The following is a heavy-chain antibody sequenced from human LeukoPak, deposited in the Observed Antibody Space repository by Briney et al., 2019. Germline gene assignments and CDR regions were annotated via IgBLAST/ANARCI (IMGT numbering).Heavy chain of an antibody. J-gene: IGHJ6*02. D-gene: IGHD3-9*01. V-gene: IGHV3-11*01. CDR3: ARDRYFDWDYYGMDV. CDR1: GFTFSDYY. CDR2: ISSSGSTI. Sequence: GGSLRLSCAASGFTFSDYYMSWIRQVPGKGLEWVSYISSSGSTIYYADSVKGRFTISRDNAKNSLYLQMNSLRAEDTAVYYCARDRYFDWDYYGMDVWGQGTTVTVSS.